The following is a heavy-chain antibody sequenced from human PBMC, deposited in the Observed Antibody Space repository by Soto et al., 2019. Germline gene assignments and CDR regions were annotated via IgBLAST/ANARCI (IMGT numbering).Heavy chain of an antibody. CDR1: GFTFGSYW. V-gene: IGHV3-7*01. D-gene: IGHD3-10*01. CDR2: INQGGREK. CDR3: AKYGSGSYGAYALDI. J-gene: IGHJ3*02. Sequence: EVQLVESGGGLVQPGGSLRLSCAASGFTFGSYWMSWVRQAPGKGLEWVAIINQGGREKNYVDSVKGRFSISRDDAEKSHHLQMNSLRVEDTAVYYCAKYGSGSYGAYALDIWGQGTMVTVSS.